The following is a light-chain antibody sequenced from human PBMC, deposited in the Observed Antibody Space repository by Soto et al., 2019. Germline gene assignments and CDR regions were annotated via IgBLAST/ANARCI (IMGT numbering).Light chain of an antibody. CDR3: GTWDSSLSGANVV. V-gene: IGLV1-51*01. J-gene: IGLJ2*01. CDR2: DNN. CDR1: SSNIGKNY. Sequence: QSVLTQPPSVSAAPGQKVTISCSGSSSNIGKNYVSWYQQLPGTAPKLLIYDNNKRPSGIPDRFSGSKSGTSATLGITGLQTGDEADYYCGTWDSSLSGANVVFGGGTKLTVL.